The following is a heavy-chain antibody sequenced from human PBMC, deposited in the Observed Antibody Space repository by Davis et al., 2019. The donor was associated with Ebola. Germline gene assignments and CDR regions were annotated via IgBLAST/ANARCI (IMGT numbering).Heavy chain of an antibody. CDR3: ARLRRHIAVAGIPDY. D-gene: IGHD6-19*01. V-gene: IGHV4-59*08. CDR1: GFSFSSCS. J-gene: IGHJ4*02. CDR2: IYYSGST. Sequence: GSLRLSCAASGFSFSSCSMNWIRQPPGKGLEWIGYIYYSGSTYYNPSLKSRVTISVDTSKNQFSLKLSSVTAADTAVYYCARLRRHIAVAGIPDYWGQGTLVTVSS.